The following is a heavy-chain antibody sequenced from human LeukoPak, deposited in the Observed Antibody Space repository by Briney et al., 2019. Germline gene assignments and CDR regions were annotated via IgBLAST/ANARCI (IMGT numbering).Heavy chain of an antibody. Sequence: SETLSLTCTVSGGSISSYYWSWIRQPPGEGLEWIGYISYSGTTNYNPSLKSRVTISVDTSKNLFSLRLTSVTAADTAVYYCARHSQHSRDLGSARNFDSWGQGTLVTVSS. D-gene: IGHD7-27*01. CDR2: ISYSGTT. J-gene: IGHJ4*02. V-gene: IGHV4-59*08. CDR1: GGSISSYY. CDR3: ARHSQHSRDLGSARNFDS.